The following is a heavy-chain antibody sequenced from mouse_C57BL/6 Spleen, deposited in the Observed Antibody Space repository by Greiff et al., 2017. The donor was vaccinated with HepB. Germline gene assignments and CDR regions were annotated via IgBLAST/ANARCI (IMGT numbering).Heavy chain of an antibody. CDR3: ARLLLRGAMDY. V-gene: IGHV5-17*01. D-gene: IGHD1-1*01. Sequence: DVQLQESGGGLVKPGGSLKLSCAASGFTFSDYGMHWVRQAPEKGLEWVAYISSGSSTIYYADTVKGRFTISRDNAKNTLFLQMTSLRSEDTAMYYCARLLLRGAMDYWGQGTSVTVSS. CDR2: ISSGSSTI. J-gene: IGHJ4*01. CDR1: GFTFSDYG.